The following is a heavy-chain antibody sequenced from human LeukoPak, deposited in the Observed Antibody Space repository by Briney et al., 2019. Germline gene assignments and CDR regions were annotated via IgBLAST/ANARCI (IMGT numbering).Heavy chain of an antibody. CDR1: GYTFTGYY. Sequence: ASVKVSCKASGYTFTGYYMHWVRQAPGQGLEWMGIINPSGGSTSYAQKFQGRVTMTRDTSTSTVYMELSSLRSEDTAVYYCARDAGSGYTLEYWGQGTLVTVSS. CDR3: ARDAGSGYTLEY. CDR2: INPSGGST. V-gene: IGHV1-46*01. J-gene: IGHJ4*02. D-gene: IGHD3-22*01.